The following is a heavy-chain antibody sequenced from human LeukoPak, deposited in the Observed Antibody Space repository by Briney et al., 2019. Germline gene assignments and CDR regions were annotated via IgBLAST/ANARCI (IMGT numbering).Heavy chain of an antibody. D-gene: IGHD3-10*01. CDR2: ISSSGSTI. CDR3: ARGNYGSGFDP. Sequence: GGSLRLSCAASGFTFSSYEMNWVRQAPGKGLEWVSYISSSGSTIYYADSVKGRFTISRDNAKNSLYLRMNSLRAEDTAVYYCARGNYGSGFDPWGQGTLVSVSS. V-gene: IGHV3-48*03. J-gene: IGHJ5*02. CDR1: GFTFSSYE.